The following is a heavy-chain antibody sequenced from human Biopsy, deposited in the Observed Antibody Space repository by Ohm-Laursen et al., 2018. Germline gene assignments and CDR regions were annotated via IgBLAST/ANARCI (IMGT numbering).Heavy chain of an antibody. CDR3: ARTPGKAVAGRFLDL. CDR1: GGSTNDYF. J-gene: IGHJ2*01. Sequence: PGTLSLTCSVSGGSTNDYFWSWIRQPAGETLEWIGRIYSSGGPSYNPSLKSRISMSMDTSNNQFSLTLTSVTAADTAVYYCARTPGKAVAGRFLDLWGRGTLVTVSS. CDR2: IYSSGGP. D-gene: IGHD6-19*01. V-gene: IGHV4-4*07.